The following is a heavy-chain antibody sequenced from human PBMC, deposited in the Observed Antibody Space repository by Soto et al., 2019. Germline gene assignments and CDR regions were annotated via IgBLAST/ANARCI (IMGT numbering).Heavy chain of an antibody. CDR2: ISSSGSYT. CDR3: AREQSGRRSLDS. CDR1: GFTFSHYS. Sequence: QVQLVESGGGLVKPGESLSLSCAASGFTFSHYSMTWIRQAPGKGLEWVSYISSSGSYTNYADSLQGRFIVSRDSARNSFFLQMHSLRADDTAVYYCAREQSGRRSLDSWGQGTLVTVSS. D-gene: IGHD1-26*01. J-gene: IGHJ4*02. V-gene: IGHV3-11*06.